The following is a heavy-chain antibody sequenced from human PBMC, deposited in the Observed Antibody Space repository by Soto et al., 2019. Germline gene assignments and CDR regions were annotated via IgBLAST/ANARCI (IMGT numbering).Heavy chain of an antibody. D-gene: IGHD3-22*01. Sequence: PSETLSLTCTVSGGSVNTAPYHWSWIRQSPRNGLEWIGNIYYTGSTNYNPSFESRVAISLDTSNSQFSLRLTSLTAADTAVYFCARDHHSYYDTSGYYPYFDFWGQGTLVTV. CDR3: ARDHHSYYDTSGYYPYFDF. J-gene: IGHJ4*02. V-gene: IGHV4-61*01. CDR1: GGSVNTAPYH. CDR2: IYYTGST.